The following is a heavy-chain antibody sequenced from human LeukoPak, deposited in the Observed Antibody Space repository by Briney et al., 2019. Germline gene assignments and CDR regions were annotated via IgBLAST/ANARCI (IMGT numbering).Heavy chain of an antibody. J-gene: IGHJ5*02. CDR2: MYYSGST. CDR3: AREALDYGDYFSWFDP. CDR1: GVSISSGSYS. V-gene: IGHV4-61*01. D-gene: IGHD4-17*01. Sequence: SSETLSLTCTVSGVSISSGSYSWSWIRQPPGKGLEWIGVMYYSGSTKYKPTLKSRVTISVDRSKNQVSLRLSSVTAADTAVYYCAREALDYGDYFSWFDPWGQGTLVTVSS.